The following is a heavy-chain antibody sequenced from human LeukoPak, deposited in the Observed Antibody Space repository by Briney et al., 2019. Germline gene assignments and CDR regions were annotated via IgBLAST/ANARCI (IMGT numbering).Heavy chain of an antibody. CDR3: ARLFPTVYDNSGRRAFDI. D-gene: IGHD3-22*01. CDR1: GGSISAYY. J-gene: IGHJ3*02. Sequence: SETLSLTCTVSGGSISAYYWTWIRQPPGKGLEWIGYMYYSGSTKYNPSLKSRGTISVDTSKNQFSLKVTSVTAADTAVYYCARLFPTVYDNSGRRAFDIWGQGTMVTVSS. CDR2: MYYSGST. V-gene: IGHV4-59*01.